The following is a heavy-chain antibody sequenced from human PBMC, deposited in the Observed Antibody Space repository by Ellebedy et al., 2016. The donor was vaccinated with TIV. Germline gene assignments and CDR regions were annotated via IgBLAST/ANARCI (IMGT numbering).Heavy chain of an antibody. CDR3: ARVGHCSGGSCYYAYGLDV. Sequence: AASVKVSCKASGGTFSRYAISWVRQAPGHGLEWMGGIIPMSGTANYAQTFQGRVTMNADKDTSTAYMELSSLRSEDTAVYYCARVGHCSGGSCYYAYGLDVWGQGTTVTVSS. V-gene: IGHV1-69*06. CDR2: IIPMSGTA. CDR1: GGTFSRYA. J-gene: IGHJ6*02. D-gene: IGHD2-15*01.